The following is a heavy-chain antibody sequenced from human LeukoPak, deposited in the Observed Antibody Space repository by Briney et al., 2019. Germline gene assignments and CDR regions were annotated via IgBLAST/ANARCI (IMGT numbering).Heavy chain of an antibody. J-gene: IGHJ4*02. V-gene: IGHV3-23*01. CDR2: ISGGGDNT. Sequence: GGALRLSCSASGFTFSSSAITWCRQAPGKGLEWVSAISGGGDNTYYAESVKGRFTISRDNSKNTLSLQMNTLRAEDRAVYYCAKGAAGVNRVFDYWGQGTLVTVSS. CDR3: AKGAAGVNRVFDY. CDR1: GFTFSSSA. D-gene: IGHD6-13*01.